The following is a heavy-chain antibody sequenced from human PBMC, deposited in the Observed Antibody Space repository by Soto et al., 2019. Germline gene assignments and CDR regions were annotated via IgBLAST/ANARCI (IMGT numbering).Heavy chain of an antibody. J-gene: IGHJ6*02. CDR2: IDPSDSYT. CDR1: GYSFTSYW. D-gene: IGHD3-10*01. V-gene: IGHV5-10-1*01. Sequence: GEYLKISCKGSGYSFTSYWISWVRQMPGKGLEWMGRIDPSDSYTNYSPSFQGHVTISADKSISTAYLQWSSLKASDTAMYYCARRITGDYYYYGMDVWGQGTTVTVSS. CDR3: ARRITGDYYYYGMDV.